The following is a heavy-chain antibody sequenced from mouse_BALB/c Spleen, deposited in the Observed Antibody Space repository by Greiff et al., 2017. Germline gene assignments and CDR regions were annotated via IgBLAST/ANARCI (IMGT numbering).Heavy chain of an antibody. J-gene: IGHJ3*01. CDR2: IDPSDSYT. D-gene: IGHD1-1*01. Sequence: QVQLQQPGAELVKPGASVKLSCKASGYTFTSYWMHWVKQRPGQGLEWIGEIDPSDSYTNYNQKFKGKATLTVDKSSSTAYMQLSSLTSEDSAVYYCARCATDYGSSSYYFDYWGQGTLVTVSA. CDR1: GYTFTSYW. V-gene: IGHV1-69*02. CDR3: ARCATDYGSSSYYFDY.